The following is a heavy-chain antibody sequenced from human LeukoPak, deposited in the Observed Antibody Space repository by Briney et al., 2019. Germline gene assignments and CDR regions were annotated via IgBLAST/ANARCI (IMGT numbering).Heavy chain of an antibody. Sequence: PGGSRRLSCAAAGFPFGSYGMHWVRQAPGKGLEGVAVISYDGRNKYYADPVKGRFTISRDHSKNPLFLQLNSLRAEDPAVYYCAKENFDYAMDVWGQGTPVTVSS. CDR1: GFPFGSYG. CDR2: ISYDGRNK. V-gene: IGHV3-30*18. CDR3: AKENFDYAMDV. J-gene: IGHJ6*02.